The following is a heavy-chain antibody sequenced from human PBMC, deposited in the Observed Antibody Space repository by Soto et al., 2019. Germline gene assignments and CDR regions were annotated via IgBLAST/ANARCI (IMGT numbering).Heavy chain of an antibody. V-gene: IGHV1-69*13. CDR3: ARWNPDYYDSSGTIDAFDI. Sequence: SVKVSCKASGGTFSSYATSWVRQAPGQGLEWMGGIIPIFGTANYAQKFQGRVTITADESTSTAYMELSSLRSEDTAVYYCARWNPDYYDSSGTIDAFDIWGQGTMVTVSS. CDR2: IIPIFGTA. J-gene: IGHJ3*02. D-gene: IGHD3-22*01. CDR1: GGTFSSYA.